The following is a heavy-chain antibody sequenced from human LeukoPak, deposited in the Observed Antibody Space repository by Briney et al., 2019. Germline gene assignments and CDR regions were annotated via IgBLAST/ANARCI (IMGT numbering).Heavy chain of an antibody. CDR1: PGITFSGYW. CDR2: IRQDGREK. CDR3: VGGIGWQPDY. J-gene: IGHJ4*02. D-gene: IGHD6-19*01. V-gene: IGHV3-7*03. Sequence: GGSLRLSCAASPGITFSGYWMNWVRQAPGKGLEWVAIIRQDGREKLYLDSVKGRFTISRDNAKSSVYLQINSLRAEDTAVYYCVGGIGWQPDYWGQGTLVTVSS.